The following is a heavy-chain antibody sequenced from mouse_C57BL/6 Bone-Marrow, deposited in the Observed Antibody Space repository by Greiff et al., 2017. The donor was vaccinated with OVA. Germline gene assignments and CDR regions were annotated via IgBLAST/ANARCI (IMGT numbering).Heavy chain of an antibody. CDR2: ISDGGSYT. V-gene: IGHV5-4*01. Sequence: EVKVVESGGGLVKPGGSLKLSCAASGFTFSSYAMSWVRQTPEKRLEWVATISDGGSYTYYPDNVKGRFTISRDNAKNNRYLQMSHLKSEDTAMYYCARDREYYGSSYPYFDYWGQGTTLTVSS. CDR3: ARDREYYGSSYPYFDY. CDR1: GFTFSSYA. D-gene: IGHD1-1*01. J-gene: IGHJ2*01.